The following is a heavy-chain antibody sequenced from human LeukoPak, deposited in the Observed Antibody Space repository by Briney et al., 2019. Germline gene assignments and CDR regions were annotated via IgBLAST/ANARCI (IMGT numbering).Heavy chain of an antibody. J-gene: IGHJ4*02. CDR3: ARVLTGATWLVDH. CDR1: GFTFSTNW. V-gene: IGHV3-74*01. CDR2: INSDGSST. Sequence: GGSLRLSCAASGFTFSTNWMHWVRQAPGKGLVWVSRINSDGSSTTYADSVKGRFTISRDNAKNTLYLQMNSLRAEDTAVFYCARVLTGATWLVDHWGQGTLVTVSS. D-gene: IGHD3-9*01.